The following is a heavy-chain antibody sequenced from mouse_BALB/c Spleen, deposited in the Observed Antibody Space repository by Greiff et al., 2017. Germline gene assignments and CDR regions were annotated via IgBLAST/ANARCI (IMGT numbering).Heavy chain of an antibody. CDR3: ARSGDYGLFAY. CDR1: GYAFSSYW. Sequence: QVQLKESGAELVRPGSSVKISCKASGYAFSSYWMNWVKQRPGQGLEWIGQIYPGDGDTNYNGKFKGKATLTADKSSSTAYMQLSSLTSEDSAVYFCARSGDYGLFAYWGQGTLVTVSA. V-gene: IGHV1-80*01. D-gene: IGHD1-1*01. J-gene: IGHJ3*01. CDR2: IYPGDGDT.